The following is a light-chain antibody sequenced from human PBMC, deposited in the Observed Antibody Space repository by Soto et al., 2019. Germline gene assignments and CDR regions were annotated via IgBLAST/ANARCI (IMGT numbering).Light chain of an antibody. CDR1: QSVNNN. V-gene: IGKV3-15*01. J-gene: IGKJ2*01. CDR3: QQYNGWPPRYT. CDR2: GAS. Sequence: IVLTQSPATLSVSPGERATLSCRASQSVNNNLAWFQQKPXXXXRLLIYGASTRANGVPDRXSXXXXXTXXXXXXSSLQSEDFAVYYCQQYNGWPPRYTFGQGTKLEIK.